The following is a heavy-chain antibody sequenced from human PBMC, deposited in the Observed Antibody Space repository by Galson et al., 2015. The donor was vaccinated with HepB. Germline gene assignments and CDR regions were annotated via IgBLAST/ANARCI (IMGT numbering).Heavy chain of an antibody. V-gene: IGHV3-15*01. J-gene: IGHJ1*01. CDR1: GLTFNNAW. D-gene: IGHD4-11*01. CDR2: VKGKIDGETT. Sequence: SLRLSCADSGLTFNNAWVSWVRQAPGKGLEWVCRVKGKIDGETTDYAAPVKGRFIISRDDSGNTVYLQINSLKTEDTALYYCTTYSAGRPEYFQYWGQGTLVTVSS. CDR3: TTYSAGRPEYFQY.